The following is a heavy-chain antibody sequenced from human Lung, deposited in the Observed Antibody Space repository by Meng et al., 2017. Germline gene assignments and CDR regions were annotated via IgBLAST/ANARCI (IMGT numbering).Heavy chain of an antibody. V-gene: IGHV7-4-1*02. CDR3: ARGGDFDP. J-gene: IGHJ5*02. CDR2: SSTHTGNP. CDR1: GYTFTTNT. D-gene: IGHD2/OR15-2a*01. Sequence: QDQLLQSGSELKKPWASGKVSCKASGYTFTTNTINWVRQAHGRGLEWMGWSSTHTGNPAYVRGLTGRFVFSMDTSVSTAYLQISSLEAADTAVYYCARGGDFDPWGQGTLVTVSS.